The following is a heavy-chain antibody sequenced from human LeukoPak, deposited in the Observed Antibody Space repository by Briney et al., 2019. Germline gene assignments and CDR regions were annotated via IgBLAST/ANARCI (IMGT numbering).Heavy chain of an antibody. V-gene: IGHV3-23*01. Sequence: PGGSLRLSCAASGFIFSSYAMSWVRQAPGKGLEWVSAVSGTGGSTSSADSVKGRFTISRDDAKNSLYLQMNSLRAEDTAVYYCARDFLYWSYWGQGTLVTVSS. CDR2: VSGTGGST. CDR1: GFIFSSYA. D-gene: IGHD3-3*01. CDR3: ARDFLYWSY. J-gene: IGHJ4*02.